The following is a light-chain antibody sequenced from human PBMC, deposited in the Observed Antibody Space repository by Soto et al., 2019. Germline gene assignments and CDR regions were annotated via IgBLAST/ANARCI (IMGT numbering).Light chain of an antibody. CDR1: ISDIGGYNF. J-gene: IGLJ2*01. Sequence: QSALTQPASVSGSPGQSITISCTGTISDIGGYNFISWYQHHPGKAPKIVIYDVNNRPSGISYRFSGSKSGNTASLTISGLQAEAEADYYCASYTRTTTLVFGGGTQVTVL. V-gene: IGLV2-14*01. CDR3: ASYTRTTTLV. CDR2: DVN.